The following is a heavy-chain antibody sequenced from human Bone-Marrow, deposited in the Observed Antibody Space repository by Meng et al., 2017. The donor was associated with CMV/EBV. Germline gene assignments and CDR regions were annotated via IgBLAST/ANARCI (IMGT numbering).Heavy chain of an antibody. J-gene: IGHJ4*02. D-gene: IGHD2-8*01. V-gene: IGHV3-7*01. Sequence: GESLKISCAASGFTFSSYWMSWVRQAPGKGLEWVANIKQDGSEKYYVDSVEGRFTISRDNAKNSLYLQMNSLRAEDTAVYYCARVVCTNGVCYTGYYFDYWGQGTLVTVSS. CDR1: GFTFSSYW. CDR2: IKQDGSEK. CDR3: ARVVCTNGVCYTGYYFDY.